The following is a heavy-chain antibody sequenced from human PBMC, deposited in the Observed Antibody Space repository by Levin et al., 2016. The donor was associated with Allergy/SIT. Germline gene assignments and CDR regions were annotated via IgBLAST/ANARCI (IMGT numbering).Heavy chain of an antibody. J-gene: IGHJ4*02. CDR2: INGDGTTT. V-gene: IGHV3-43*02. CDR3: ARDYYGSYTH. D-gene: IGHD1-26*01. Sequence: GGSLRLSCATSGFTFDGFHMHWVRQPPGKGLEWVALINGDGTTTYYADSVRGRFTVSRDNRKNSLFLQMNSLRTEDTAFYYCARDYYGSYTHWGQGTLVTVSS. CDR1: GFTFDGFH.